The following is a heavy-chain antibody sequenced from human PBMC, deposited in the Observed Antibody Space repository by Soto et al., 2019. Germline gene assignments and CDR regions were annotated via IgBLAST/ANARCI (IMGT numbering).Heavy chain of an antibody. D-gene: IGHD3-22*01. CDR2: IIPIFGTA. CDR1: GGTFSSYA. J-gene: IGHJ4*02. Sequence: QVQLVQSGAEVKKPGSSVKVSCKASGGTFSSYAISWVRQAPGQGLEWMGGIIPIFGTANYAQKFQGRVTITADKSTSKAYMELSSLRSEDQAVYYCVFWDSSGYYYEDYWGQGTLVTVSS. V-gene: IGHV1-69*06. CDR3: VFWDSSGYYYEDY.